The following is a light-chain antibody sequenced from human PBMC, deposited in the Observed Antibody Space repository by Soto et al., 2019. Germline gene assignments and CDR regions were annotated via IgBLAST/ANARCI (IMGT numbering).Light chain of an antibody. CDR2: TTS. Sequence: DVQMTQSPSSLSASLGDRVTITCRASQTISPYLNWYQQKPGKAPKLLIATTSYLQNGVPSRFSGSRSGTDFSLTISSLQPEDFATYYCQQSYLVPETFGRGTKVDIK. V-gene: IGKV1-39*01. J-gene: IGKJ2*01. CDR3: QQSYLVPET. CDR1: QTISPY.